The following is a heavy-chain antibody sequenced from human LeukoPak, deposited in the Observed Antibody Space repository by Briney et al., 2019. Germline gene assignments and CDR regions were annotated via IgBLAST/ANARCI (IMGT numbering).Heavy chain of an antibody. J-gene: IGHJ4*02. D-gene: IGHD3-16*01. CDR1: GGSISSSSYY. CDR3: ARMMSTGRNFDY. V-gene: IGHV4-39*07. CDR2: IYYSGST. Sequence: SETLSLTCTVSGGSISSSSYYWGWIRQPPGKGLEWIGSIYYSGSTYYNPSLKSRVTISVDTSKNQFSLKLSSVTAADTAVYYCARMMSTGRNFDYWGQGTLVTVSS.